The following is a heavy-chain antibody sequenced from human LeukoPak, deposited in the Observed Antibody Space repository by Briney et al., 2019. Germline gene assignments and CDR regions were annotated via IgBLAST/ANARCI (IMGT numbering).Heavy chain of an antibody. J-gene: IGHJ6*02. Sequence: SETLSLTCTVSGGSISSGDYYWSWIRQPPGKGLEWIGYIYYSGSTYYNPSLKSRVTISVDTSKNQFSLKLSSVTAADTAVYYCARDPTHCYDFWSGYYSCGMDVWGQGTTVTVSS. CDR1: GGSISSGDYY. V-gene: IGHV4-30-4*01. D-gene: IGHD3-3*01. CDR2: IYYSGST. CDR3: ARDPTHCYDFWSGYYSCGMDV.